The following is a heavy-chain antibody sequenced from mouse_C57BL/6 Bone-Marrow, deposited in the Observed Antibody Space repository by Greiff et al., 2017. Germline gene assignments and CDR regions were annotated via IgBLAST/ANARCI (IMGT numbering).Heavy chain of an antibody. CDR2: IRSKSNNYAT. CDR1: GFSFNTYA. V-gene: IGHV10-1*01. CDR3: VRQTDSSHAMDY. Sequence: DVQLVESGGGLVQPKGSLKLSCAASGFSFNTYAMNWVRQAPGKGLEWVARIRSKSNNYATYYADSVKDRFTISRDDSESMLYLQMNNLKTEDTAMYYCVRQTDSSHAMDYWGQGTSVTVSS. J-gene: IGHJ4*01. D-gene: IGHD1-1*01.